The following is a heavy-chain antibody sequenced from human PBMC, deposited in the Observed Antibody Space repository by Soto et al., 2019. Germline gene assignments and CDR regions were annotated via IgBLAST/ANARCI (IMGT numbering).Heavy chain of an antibody. CDR2: IYHSGST. CDR3: ARDLPDCSTSCYTKYNWFDP. D-gene: IGHD2-2*02. V-gene: IGHV4-38-2*02. Sequence: SETLSLTCAVSGYSISSGYYWGWIRQPPGKGLEWIGSIYHSGSTYYNPSLKSRVTISVDTSKNQFSLKLSSVTAADTAVYYCARDLPDCSTSCYTKYNWFDPWGQGTLVTVS. CDR1: GYSISSGYY. J-gene: IGHJ5*02.